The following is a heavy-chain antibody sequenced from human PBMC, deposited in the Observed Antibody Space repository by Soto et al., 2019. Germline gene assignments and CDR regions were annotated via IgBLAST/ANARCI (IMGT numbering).Heavy chain of an antibody. CDR3: ANLPAVAGGYYYGMDV. D-gene: IGHD6-19*01. CDR2: ISYDGSNK. V-gene: IGHV3-30*18. J-gene: IGHJ6*02. Sequence: QVQLVESGGGVVQPGRSLRLSCAASGFTFSSYGMHWVRQAPGKXXXWVAVISYDGSNKYYADSVKGRFTISRDNSKNTLXLQXNSLRAEDTAVYYCANLPAVAGGYYYGMDVWGQGTTVTVSS. CDR1: GFTFSSYG.